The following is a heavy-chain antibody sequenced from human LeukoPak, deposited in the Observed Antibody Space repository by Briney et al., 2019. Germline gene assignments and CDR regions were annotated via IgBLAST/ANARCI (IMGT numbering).Heavy chain of an antibody. CDR3: ARRRVVPAARYGPNDY. CDR2: INHSGST. Sequence: SETLSLTCAVYGGSFSGYYWSWIRQPPGKGLEWIGEINHSGSTNYNPSLKSRVTISVDTSKNQFSLKPNSVTAADTAVYYCARRRVVPAARYGPNDYWGQGTLVTVSS. D-gene: IGHD2-2*01. J-gene: IGHJ4*02. CDR1: GGSFSGYY. V-gene: IGHV4-34*01.